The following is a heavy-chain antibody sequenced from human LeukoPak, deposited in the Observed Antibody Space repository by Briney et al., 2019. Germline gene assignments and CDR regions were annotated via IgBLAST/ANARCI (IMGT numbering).Heavy chain of an antibody. V-gene: IGHV4-38-2*01. CDR2: FYHSGIT. D-gene: IGHD5-18*01. CDR3: ARGYSYGSFDY. CDR1: GFSFSSGYF. J-gene: IGHJ4*02. Sequence: SETLSLTCRVSGFSFSSGYFWGWIRQPPGKGLEWIGSFYHSGITYYNPSLKSRVTISVEMSKNQFSLKLSSVTAADTAVYYCARGYSYGSFDYWGQGTLVTVSS.